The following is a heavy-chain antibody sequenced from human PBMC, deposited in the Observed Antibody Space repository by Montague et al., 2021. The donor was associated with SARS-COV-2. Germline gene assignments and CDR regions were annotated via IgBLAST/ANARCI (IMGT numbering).Heavy chain of an antibody. CDR3: VRGATRTFDY. J-gene: IGHJ4*02. Sequence: SETLSLTCTVSGDSLTYFYWSWIRQTPGKGLEWIGYIFYSGTTYYNPSLKSRVTISVDTSKNQFSLRLSSVTAADTAVYYCVRGATRTFDYWGQGTLVTVSS. CDR2: IFYSGTT. CDR1: GDSLTYFY. D-gene: IGHD5-12*01. V-gene: IGHV4-59*01.